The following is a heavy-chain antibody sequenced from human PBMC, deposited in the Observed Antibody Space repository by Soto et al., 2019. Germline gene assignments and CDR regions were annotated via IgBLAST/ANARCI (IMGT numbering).Heavy chain of an antibody. CDR1: GFTFSSYA. CDR2: ISGSGGST. Sequence: TGGSLRLSCAASGFTFSSYAMSWVRQAPGKGLEWVSAISGSGGSTYYTDSVKGRFTISRDNSKNTLYLQMNSLRAEDTAVYYCATSPARWPHWGQGTLVTVSS. CDR3: ATSPARWPH. V-gene: IGHV3-23*01. D-gene: IGHD2-15*01. J-gene: IGHJ4*02.